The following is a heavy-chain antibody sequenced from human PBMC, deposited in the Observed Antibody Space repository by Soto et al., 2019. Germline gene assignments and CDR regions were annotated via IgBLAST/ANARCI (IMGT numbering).Heavy chain of an antibody. V-gene: IGHV3-48*03. D-gene: IGHD3-3*02. J-gene: IGHJ4*02. CDR3: ARSPFLECN. CDR2: ISSSGTTI. CDR1: GFTFSAYE. Sequence: GGSLRLSCAASGFTFSAYEMNWVRQAPGKGLEWVSYISSSGTTIYYADSVKGRFTISRDNAKNSLYLQMNSLRAEDTAFYYCARSPFLECNWAQGTLVTVSS.